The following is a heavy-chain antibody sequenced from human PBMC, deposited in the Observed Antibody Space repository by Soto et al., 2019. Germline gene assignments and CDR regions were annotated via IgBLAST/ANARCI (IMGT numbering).Heavy chain of an antibody. D-gene: IGHD2-15*01. CDR1: GGSLSSYY. V-gene: IGHV4-59*01. J-gene: IGHJ3*02. CDR2: IYYSGST. Sequence: SETLSLTCTVSGGSLSSYYWSWIRQPPGKGLEWIGYIYYSGSTNYNPSLKSRVTISVDTSKNQFSLKLSSVTAADTAVYYCAREGKPKLLKGQIRAFDIWGQGTMGTVSS. CDR3: AREGKPKLLKGQIRAFDI.